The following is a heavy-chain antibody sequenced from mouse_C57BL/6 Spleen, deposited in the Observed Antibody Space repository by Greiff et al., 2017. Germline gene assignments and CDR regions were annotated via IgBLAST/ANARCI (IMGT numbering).Heavy chain of an antibody. CDR2: INYDGSST. V-gene: IGHV5-16*01. J-gene: IGHJ1*03. Sequence: EVKVVESEGGLVQPGSSMKLSCTASGFTFSDYYMAWVRQVPEKGLEWVANINYDGSSTYYLDSLKSRFIISRDNAKNILYLQMSSLKSEDTATYYCARDRRYGSSYAYFDVWGTGTTVTVSS. CDR3: ARDRRYGSSYAYFDV. CDR1: GFTFSDYY. D-gene: IGHD1-1*01.